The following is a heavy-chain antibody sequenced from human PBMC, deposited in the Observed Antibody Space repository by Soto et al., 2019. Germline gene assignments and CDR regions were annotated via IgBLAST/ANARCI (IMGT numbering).Heavy chain of an antibody. V-gene: IGHV4-34*01. CDR1: GGSFSGYY. Sequence: PSETLSLTCAVYGGSFSGYYWSWIRQPPGKGLEWIGEINHSGSTNYNPSLKSRVTISVDTSKNQFSLKLSSVTAADTAVYYCARLSGHNYYYYMDVWGKGTTVTVS. CDR3: ARLSGHNYYYYMDV. J-gene: IGHJ6*03. CDR2: INHSGST. D-gene: IGHD6-25*01.